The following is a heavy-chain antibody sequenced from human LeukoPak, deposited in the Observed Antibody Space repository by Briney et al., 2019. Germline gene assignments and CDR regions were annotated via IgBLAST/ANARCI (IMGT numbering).Heavy chain of an antibody. V-gene: IGHV4-34*01. J-gene: IGHJ4*02. CDR2: ITHSGNT. CDR1: GGPFSGYY. Sequence: PSETLSLTCGVYGGPFSGYYWSWIRRSPEKGLEWIGEITHSGNTNYNPALTSRVTISAETSKNQFSLKLSSVTAADTAVYYCARLVGASDFDYWGQGTLVTVSS. D-gene: IGHD1-26*01. CDR3: ARLVGASDFDY.